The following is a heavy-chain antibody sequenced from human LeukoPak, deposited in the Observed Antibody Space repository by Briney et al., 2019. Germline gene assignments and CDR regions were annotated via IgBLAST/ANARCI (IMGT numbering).Heavy chain of an antibody. J-gene: IGHJ6*02. Sequence: SETLSLTCTVSGGSINNYYGNWIRQSAGKGLEWIGRIYTSGSTNYNPSLNSRVTMSVDTSKKQFSLKLSSVTAADTAVYYCARDSGSSLGGPPCAINDYYGMDVWGQGTTVTVSS. D-gene: IGHD6-13*01. V-gene: IGHV4-4*07. CDR3: ARDSGSSLGGPPCAINDYYGMDV. CDR2: IYTSGST. CDR1: GGSINNYY.